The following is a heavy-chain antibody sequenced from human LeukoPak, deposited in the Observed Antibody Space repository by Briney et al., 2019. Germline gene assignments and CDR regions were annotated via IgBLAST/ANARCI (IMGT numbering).Heavy chain of an antibody. CDR2: ISGSGGST. J-gene: IGHJ4*02. CDR1: GFTFSSYA. V-gene: IGHV3-23*01. D-gene: IGHD5-18*01. Sequence: GGSLRLSCTASGFTFSSYAMSWVRQAPGKGLEWVSAISGSGGSTYYADSVKGRFTISRDNSKNTLYLQMNSLRAEDTAVYYCAKVKYSYGYGVSDYWGQGTLVTVSS. CDR3: AKVKYSYGYGVSDY.